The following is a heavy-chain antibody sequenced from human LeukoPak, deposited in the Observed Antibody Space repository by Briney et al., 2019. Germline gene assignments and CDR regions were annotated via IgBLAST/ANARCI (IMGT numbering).Heavy chain of an antibody. CDR2: VDPEDGET. CDR3: ATTWELLRNWFDP. J-gene: IGHJ5*02. D-gene: IGHD1-26*01. Sequence: ASVKVSCKASGYTFTSYDINWVRQATGQGLEWMGLVDPEDGETIYAEKFQGRVTITADTSTDTAYMELSSLRSEDTAVYYCATTWELLRNWFDPWGQGTLVTVSS. V-gene: IGHV1-69-2*01. CDR1: GYTFTSYD.